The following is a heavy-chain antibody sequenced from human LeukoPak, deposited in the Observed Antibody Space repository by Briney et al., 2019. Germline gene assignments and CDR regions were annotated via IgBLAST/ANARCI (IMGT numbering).Heavy chain of an antibody. CDR1: GGSISNYY. D-gene: IGHD5-24*01. Sequence: SETLSLTCTVSGGSISNYYWSWIRQPPGKGLEWIGYIDYSGSTNYNPSLKSRVTISVDTSKNQFSLKLSSVTAADTAVYYCARGGYNIWEYYFGYWGQGALVTVSS. J-gene: IGHJ4*02. CDR2: IDYSGST. V-gene: IGHV4-59*01. CDR3: ARGGYNIWEYYFGY.